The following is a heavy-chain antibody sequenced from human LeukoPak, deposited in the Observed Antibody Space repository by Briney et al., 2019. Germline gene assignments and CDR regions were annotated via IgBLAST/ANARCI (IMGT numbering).Heavy chain of an antibody. Sequence: PSETLSLTCTASGAPISRFYWNWVRQPPGKGLEWIGNIYNGVPTFFNPSLKSRVTLSVDTSKTQFSLQLASVTAADTAVYYRVQTTGWPGFDYWGQGVLVTVSS. CDR3: VQTTGWPGFDY. D-gene: IGHD6-19*01. CDR2: IYNGVPT. J-gene: IGHJ4*02. V-gene: IGHV4-4*09. CDR1: GAPISRFY.